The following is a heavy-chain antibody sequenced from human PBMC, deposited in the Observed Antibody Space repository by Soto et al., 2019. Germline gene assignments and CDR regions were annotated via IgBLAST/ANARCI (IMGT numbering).Heavy chain of an antibody. J-gene: IGHJ4*02. D-gene: IGHD3-16*01. V-gene: IGHV4-34*01. CDR2: INHSGST. Sequence: SETLSLTCAVYGGSFSGYYWSWIRQPPGKGLEWIGEINHSGSTNYNPSLKSRVTISVDTSKNQFSLKLGSVTAADTAVYYCAIPNGGGLSSDYWGQGTLVIVSS. CDR1: GGSFSGYY. CDR3: AIPNGGGLSSDY.